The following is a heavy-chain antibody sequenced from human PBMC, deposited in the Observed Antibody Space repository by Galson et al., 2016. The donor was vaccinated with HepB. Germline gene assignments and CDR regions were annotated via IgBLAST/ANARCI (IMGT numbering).Heavy chain of an antibody. J-gene: IGHJ1*01. Sequence: QSGAEVKKPGESLRISCRGSGYVFNTYWVSWVRQVPGKGLEWMGRIDPSDSHSDYSPSFRGHVSISLDKSLNTVYLQWSSLKASDAALFYCATGLRVGSPQQFPHWGQGTLLIVSS. D-gene: IGHD3-10*01. CDR2: IDPSDSHS. CDR3: ATGLRVGSPQQFPH. CDR1: GYVFNTYW. V-gene: IGHV5-10-1*01.